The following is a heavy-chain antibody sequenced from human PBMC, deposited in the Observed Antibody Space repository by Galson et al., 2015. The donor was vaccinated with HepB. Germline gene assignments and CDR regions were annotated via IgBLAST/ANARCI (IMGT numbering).Heavy chain of an antibody. CDR3: ARGRFLEWLSWSFDY. CDR1: GDSVSSNSAA. J-gene: IGHJ4*02. V-gene: IGHV6-1*01. Sequence: CAISGDSVSSNSAAWNWIRQSPSRGLEWLGRTYYRSKWYNDYAVSVKSRITINPDTPKNQFSLQLNSVTPEDTAVYYCARGRFLEWLSWSFDYWGQGTLVTVSS. CDR2: TYYRSKWYN. D-gene: IGHD3-3*01.